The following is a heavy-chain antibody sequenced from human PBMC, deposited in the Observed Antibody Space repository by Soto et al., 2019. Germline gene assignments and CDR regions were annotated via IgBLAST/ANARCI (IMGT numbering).Heavy chain of an antibody. CDR1: GFTFSSYA. V-gene: IGHV3-30-3*01. Sequence: GGSLRLSCAASGFTFSSYAMRWVRQAPGKGLEWVAVISYDGSNKYCADSVKGRFTISRDNSKNTLYLQMNSLRAEDTAVYYCARDQYSSDDSSGYYLDYWGQGTLVTASS. CDR3: ARDQYSSDDSSGYYLDY. D-gene: IGHD3-22*01. J-gene: IGHJ4*02. CDR2: ISYDGSNK.